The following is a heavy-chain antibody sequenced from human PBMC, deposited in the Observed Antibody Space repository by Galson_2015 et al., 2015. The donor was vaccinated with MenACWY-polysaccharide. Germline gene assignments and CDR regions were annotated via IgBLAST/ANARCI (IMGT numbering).Heavy chain of an antibody. J-gene: IGHJ4*02. Sequence: SLRLGCAADEGTVSSYARTGGRQAAGEGLEWVWGISITGGNRHYADFGKGGFTISRDNAKDTVYLQMDNLRAEDTAVYYCGKVAGFCSDATCYADYWGQGTLVTVSS. CDR3: GKVAGFCSDATCYADY. CDR2: ISITGGNR. D-gene: IGHD2-15*01. CDR1: EGTVSSYA. V-gene: IGHV3-23*01.